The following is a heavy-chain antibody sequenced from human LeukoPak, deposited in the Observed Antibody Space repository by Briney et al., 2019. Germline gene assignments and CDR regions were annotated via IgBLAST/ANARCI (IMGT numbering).Heavy chain of an antibody. V-gene: IGHV3-23*01. CDR2: ISGSAGIT. J-gene: IGHJ4*02. D-gene: IGHD4-17*01. CDR3: ARDPMTTVTLIDY. CDR1: GFTFSSYA. Sequence: QTGGSLRLSCAASGFTFSSYAMSWVRQAPGKWLEWVSGISGSAGITYYADSVKGRFTISRDDSKNTLYLQLNSLRAEDTAVYYCARDPMTTVTLIDYWGQGTLVTVSS.